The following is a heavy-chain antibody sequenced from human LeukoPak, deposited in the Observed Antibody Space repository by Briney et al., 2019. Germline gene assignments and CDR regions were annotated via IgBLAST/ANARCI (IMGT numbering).Heavy chain of an antibody. V-gene: IGHV3-69-1*01. Sequence: GGPLRLSCAASGFTFSNYDMNWVRQAPGKGLEWISYISNNGPIYYADSVKGRFTISRDNAKNSLFLHMNSLRAEDMAVYYCARVSSAYYALRPFYFDYWGQGTLVTVSS. CDR2: ISNNGPI. CDR3: ARVSSAYYALRPFYFDY. J-gene: IGHJ4*02. D-gene: IGHD3-22*01. CDR1: GFTFSNYD.